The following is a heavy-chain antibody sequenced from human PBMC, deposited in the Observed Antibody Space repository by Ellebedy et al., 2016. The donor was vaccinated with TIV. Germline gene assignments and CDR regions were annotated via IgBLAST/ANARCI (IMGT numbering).Heavy chain of an antibody. CDR2: ISTSGGST. CDR3: AILERHFEQDLGSRGYYYYYIDV. Sequence: GGSLRLXXAVSGLSFSRYAMSWVRQAPGKGLECVSPISTSGGSTNYADSVEGRFTIFRDNSKDTLYLQMNSLRAEDTAVYYCAILERHFEQDLGSRGYYYYYIDVWGKGTTVTVSS. CDR1: GLSFSRYA. V-gene: IGHV3-23*01. D-gene: IGHD3-3*02. J-gene: IGHJ6*03.